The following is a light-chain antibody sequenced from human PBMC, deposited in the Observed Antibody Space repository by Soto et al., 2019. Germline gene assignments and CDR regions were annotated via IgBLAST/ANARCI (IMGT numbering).Light chain of an antibody. V-gene: IGLV1-47*02. CDR1: TSNIGSNN. CDR2: SND. Sequence: HSALAQPPSVSGTPGQRLTISCSGGTSNIGSNNVYWYQQLPGAAPKLLIYSNDQRPSGVPERFSGSRSGTSASLAISDLRSEDEGDYFCAAWDDSLRGVMFGGGTKLTVL. J-gene: IGLJ3*02. CDR3: AAWDDSLRGVM.